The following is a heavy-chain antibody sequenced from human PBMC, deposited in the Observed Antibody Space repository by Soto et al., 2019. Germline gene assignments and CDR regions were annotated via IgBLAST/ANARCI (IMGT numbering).Heavy chain of an antibody. V-gene: IGHV1-69*01. Sequence: QVRLVQSGAEVKKPGSSVKVSCKASGGTFSSYAISWVRQAPGQGLEWMGGIIPIFGTANYAQKFQGRVTITADENTSTAYMELSSLRSEDTGVYYCAAAQDYNYYYGMDVWGQGTTVTVSS. CDR1: GGTFSSYA. CDR3: AAAQDYNYYYGMDV. CDR2: IIPIFGTA. J-gene: IGHJ6*02.